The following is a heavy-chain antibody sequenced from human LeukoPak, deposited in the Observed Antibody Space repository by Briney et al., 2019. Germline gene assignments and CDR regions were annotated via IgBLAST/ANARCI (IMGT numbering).Heavy chain of an antibody. J-gene: IGHJ6*02. CDR3: ARGWDTGYGYYGMDV. Sequence: SETLSLTCAVYGGSFSGYYWSWIRRPPGKGLEWIGEINHSGSTNYNPSLKSRVTISLDTSTDQISLKLTSMTAADTAVYYCARGWDTGYGYYGMDVWGQGTTVTVSS. CDR2: INHSGST. V-gene: IGHV4-34*01. CDR1: GGSFSGYY. D-gene: IGHD5-18*01.